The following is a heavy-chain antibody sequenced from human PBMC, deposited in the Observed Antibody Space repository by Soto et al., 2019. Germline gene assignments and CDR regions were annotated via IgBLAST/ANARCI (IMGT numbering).Heavy chain of an antibody. Sequence: TPAKVSCEVSGYTLTELYMHLVRQAPGKGLEWMGGFDPEDGETIYAQKFQGRVTMTEDTSTDTAYMELSSLRSEDTAVYYCATSLGSGSYLSPFMDVWGQGTTVTVCS. CDR2: FDPEDGET. D-gene: IGHD3-10*01. CDR1: GYTLTELY. J-gene: IGHJ6*02. V-gene: IGHV1-24*01. CDR3: ATSLGSGSYLSPFMDV.